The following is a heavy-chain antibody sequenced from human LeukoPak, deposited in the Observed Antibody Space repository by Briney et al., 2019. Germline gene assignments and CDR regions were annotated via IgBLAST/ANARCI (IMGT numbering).Heavy chain of an antibody. V-gene: IGHV5-51*01. CDR1: GYSFTSYW. CDR3: ARRGYRSGANAFDI. Sequence: GESLKISCKGSGYSFTSYWIGWVRPMPGKGLEWMGIIYPADSDTKYSPSFQGQVTISADKSISTAYPQWSSLKASDTAMYYCARRGYRSGANAFDIWGQGTMVTVSS. D-gene: IGHD6-19*01. CDR2: IYPADSDT. J-gene: IGHJ3*02.